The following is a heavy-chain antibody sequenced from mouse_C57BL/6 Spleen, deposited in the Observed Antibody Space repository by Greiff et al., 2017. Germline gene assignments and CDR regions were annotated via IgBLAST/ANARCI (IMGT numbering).Heavy chain of an antibody. D-gene: IGHD2-1*01. Sequence: QVQLQQPGAELVRPGSSVKLSCKASGYTFTSYWMDWVKQRPGQGLEWIGNIYPSDSETHYNQKFKDKATLTVDKSSSTAYMQLSSLTSEDSAVYYCARGGNYDLPYAMDYWGQGTSVTVSS. J-gene: IGHJ4*01. CDR3: ARGGNYDLPYAMDY. V-gene: IGHV1-61*01. CDR1: GYTFTSYW. CDR2: IYPSDSET.